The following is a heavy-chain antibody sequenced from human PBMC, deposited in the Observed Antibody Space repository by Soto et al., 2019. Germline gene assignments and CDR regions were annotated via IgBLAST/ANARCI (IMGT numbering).Heavy chain of an antibody. D-gene: IGHD3-16*02. CDR3: ARGAPGEYDYVWGSYRQGGAFDI. V-gene: IGHV4-30-2*01. Sequence: SETLDLTCAASGGPISSGVYSWSWIRQPPGKGLEWIGYIYHSGSTYYNPSLKSRVTISVDRSKNQFSLKLSSVTAADTAVYYCARGAPGEYDYVWGSYRQGGAFDIWGQGTMVTVSS. CDR1: GGPISSGVYS. J-gene: IGHJ3*02. CDR2: IYHSGST.